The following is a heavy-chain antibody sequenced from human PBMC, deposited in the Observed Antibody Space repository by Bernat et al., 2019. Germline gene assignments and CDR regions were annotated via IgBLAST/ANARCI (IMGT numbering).Heavy chain of an antibody. Sequence: QVQLVESGGGVVQPGRSLRLSCAASGFTFSNCAMHWVRQAPGEGLEWVAVVSYDGSNKYYADSVKGRFTISRDNSKNTLSLQMNSLRAEETAVYYWARERGLSGSFDYWGRGTLVTVSS. D-gene: IGHD3-10*01. CDR1: GFTFSNCA. CDR2: VSYDGSNK. CDR3: ARERGLSGSFDY. J-gene: IGHJ4*02. V-gene: IGHV3-30-3*01.